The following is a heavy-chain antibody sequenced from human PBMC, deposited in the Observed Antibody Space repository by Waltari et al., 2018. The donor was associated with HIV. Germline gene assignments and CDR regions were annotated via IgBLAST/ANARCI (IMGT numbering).Heavy chain of an antibody. J-gene: IGHJ3*02. D-gene: IGHD5-12*01. CDR3: AREDYSGYVGHAFDI. Sequence: QLVESGGGLVKPGGSLRLSCGASGFTFSFSSYTISRSSSFIYNADSVKGRFTISRDNVKNSLYLQMNSLRTEDTGVYYCAREDYSGYVGHAFDIWGQGTMVTVSS. V-gene: IGHV3-21*02. CDR1: GFTFSFSS. CDR2: ISRSSSFI.